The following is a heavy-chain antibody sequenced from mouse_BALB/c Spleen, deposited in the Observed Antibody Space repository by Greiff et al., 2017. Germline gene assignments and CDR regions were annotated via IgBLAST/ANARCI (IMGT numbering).Heavy chain of an antibody. CDR2: IDPSDSYT. CDR3: ARGEEGY. J-gene: IGHJ2*01. Sequence: QVQLKQPGAELVKPGASVKLSCKASGYTFTSYWMHWVKQRPGQGLEWIGEIDPSDSYTNYNQKFKGKATLTVDKSSSTAYMQLSSLTSEDSAVYYCARGEEGYWGQGTTLTVSS. CDR1: GYTFTSYW. V-gene: IGHV1-69*02.